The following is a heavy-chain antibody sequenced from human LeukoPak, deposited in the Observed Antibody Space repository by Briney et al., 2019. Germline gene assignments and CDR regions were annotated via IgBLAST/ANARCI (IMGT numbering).Heavy chain of an antibody. D-gene: IGHD6-19*01. CDR1: GFTFSSYG. V-gene: IGHV3-30*02. CDR3: AKDLKQWLVPFDY. Sequence: GGSLRLSCAASGFTFSSYGMHWVRQAPGKGLEWVAFIRYDGSNKYYANSVKGRFTISRDNSKNTLYLQMNSLRAEATAVYYCAKDLKQWLVPFDYWGQGTLVTVSS. J-gene: IGHJ4*02. CDR2: IRYDGSNK.